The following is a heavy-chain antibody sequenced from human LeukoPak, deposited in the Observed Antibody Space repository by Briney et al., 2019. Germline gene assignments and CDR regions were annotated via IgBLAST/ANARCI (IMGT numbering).Heavy chain of an antibody. V-gene: IGHV4-34*01. CDR3: ARGARAVRKRLLGLPYGMDV. CDR1: GGSFSGYY. CDR2: INHSGST. Sequence: SETLSLTCAVYGGSFSGYYWSWIRQPPGKGLEWIGEINHSGSTNYNPSLKSRVTISVDTSKNQFSLKLSSVTAADTAVYYCARGARAVRKRLLGLPYGMDVWGQGTTVTVSS. J-gene: IGHJ6*02. D-gene: IGHD2-21*01.